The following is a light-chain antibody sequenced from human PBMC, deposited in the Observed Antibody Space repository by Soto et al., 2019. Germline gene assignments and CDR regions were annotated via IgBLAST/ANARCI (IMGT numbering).Light chain of an antibody. CDR3: QQYNSYSWT. Sequence: DIQMTQSPSTLSASVGDRVTITCRASQSIDSWLAWYQQKPGKAPNLLISRASSLETGVPSRFSGRGSGTEFTLTISSLQPDDFATYYCQQYNSYSWTFGQGTKVEIK. CDR2: RAS. J-gene: IGKJ1*01. CDR1: QSIDSW. V-gene: IGKV1-5*03.